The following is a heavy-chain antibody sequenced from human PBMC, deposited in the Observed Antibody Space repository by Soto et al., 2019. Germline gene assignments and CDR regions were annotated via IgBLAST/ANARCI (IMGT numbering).Heavy chain of an antibody. V-gene: IGHV1-18*01. CDR3: ATNDYYGSGSYGAAGSY. CDR1: GYTFTSYG. Sequence: QVQLVQSGAEVKKPGASVKVSCKASGYTFTSYGISWVRQAPGQGLEWMGWISAYNGNTNYAQKLQGRVTMTTDTPTSTAYMELRSLRSDDTAVYYCATNDYYGSGSYGAAGSYWGQGTLVTVSS. CDR2: ISAYNGNT. D-gene: IGHD3-10*01. J-gene: IGHJ4*02.